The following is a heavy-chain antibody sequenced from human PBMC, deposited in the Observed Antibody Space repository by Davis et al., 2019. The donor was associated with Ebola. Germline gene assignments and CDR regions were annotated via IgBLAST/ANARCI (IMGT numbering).Heavy chain of an antibody. V-gene: IGHV3-30-3*01. Sequence: PSGALPLSSSASRFTLSSYAMPRVRPAPGQGLEWVAVISYDGSNKYYADSVKGRFTISRDNSKNTLYLQMNSLRAEDTAVYYCARDILGDRGMDVWGQGTSVTVSS. D-gene: IGHD1-26*01. CDR2: ISYDGSNK. CDR3: ARDILGDRGMDV. J-gene: IGHJ6*02. CDR1: RFTLSSYA.